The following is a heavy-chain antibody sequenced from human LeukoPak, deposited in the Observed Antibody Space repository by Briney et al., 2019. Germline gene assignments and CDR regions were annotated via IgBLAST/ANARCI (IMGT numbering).Heavy chain of an antibody. CDR2: INPNSGGT. D-gene: IGHD3-22*01. V-gene: IGHV1-2*02. J-gene: IGHJ4*02. Sequence: ASVKVSCKASGYTFTGYYMHWVRQAPGQGLEWMGWINPNSGGTNYAQKFQGRVTMTRNTSISTAYMELSSLRSEDTAVYYCARLSHYYDSSGYYQSWGQGTLVTVSS. CDR1: GYTFTGYY. CDR3: ARLSHYYDSSGYYQS.